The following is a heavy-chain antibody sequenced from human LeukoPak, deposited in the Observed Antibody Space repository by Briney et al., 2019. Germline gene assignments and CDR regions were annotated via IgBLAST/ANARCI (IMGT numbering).Heavy chain of an antibody. V-gene: IGHV1-8*02. CDR2: MNPNSGNT. D-gene: IGHD4-17*01. CDR1: GYTFTSYY. Sequence: ASVKVSCKASGYTFTSYYMHWVRQATGQGLEWMGWMNPNSGNTGYAQKFQGRVTMTRNTSISTAYMELSSLRSEDTAVYYCARGYASGMHYFDYWGQGTLVTVSS. J-gene: IGHJ4*02. CDR3: ARGYASGMHYFDY.